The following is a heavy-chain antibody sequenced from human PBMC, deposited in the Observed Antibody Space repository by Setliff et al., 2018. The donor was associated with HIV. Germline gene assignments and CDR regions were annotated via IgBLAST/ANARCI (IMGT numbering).Heavy chain of an antibody. CDR2: INAGKGNT. J-gene: IGHJ4*02. CDR1: GYTFSTYA. Sequence: RASVKVSCKASGYTFSTYAMHWVRQAPGQRLEWMGWINAGKGNTKYSQKFQGRVTITRDTSASTAYLDLSSLRSEDTAVYYCARDKYYHDTSGPPLDYWGQGTLVTVSS. D-gene: IGHD3-22*01. V-gene: IGHV1-3*01. CDR3: ARDKYYHDTSGPPLDY.